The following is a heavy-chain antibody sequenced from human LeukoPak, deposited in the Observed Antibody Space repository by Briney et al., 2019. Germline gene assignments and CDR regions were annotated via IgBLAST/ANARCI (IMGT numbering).Heavy chain of an antibody. Sequence: SETLSLTCTVSGGSISSGSYYWSWIRQPAGKGLEWIGRIYTSGSTNYNPSLKSRVTISVDTSKNQFSLKLSSVTAADTAVYYCAREQVRFLEWLSYYYYMDVWGKGTTVTVSS. CDR1: GGSISSGSYY. V-gene: IGHV4-61*02. CDR3: AREQVRFLEWLSYYYYMDV. CDR2: IYTSGST. D-gene: IGHD3-3*01. J-gene: IGHJ6*03.